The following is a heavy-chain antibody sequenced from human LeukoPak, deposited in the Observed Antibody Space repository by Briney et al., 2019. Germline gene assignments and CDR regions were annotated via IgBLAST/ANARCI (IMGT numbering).Heavy chain of an antibody. D-gene: IGHD2-21*02. Sequence: GGSLRLSCAASGFTFSDYYMTWIRQAPGKGLEWLSYINTGSTYTNYANSVKGRFTISRDNAKNSLYLQLNSLRAEDTAVYYCARGFVLGAAKNYFDYWGQGALVTVSS. CDR3: ARGFVLGAAKNYFDY. V-gene: IGHV3-11*05. CDR1: GFTFSDYY. J-gene: IGHJ4*02. CDR2: INTGSTYT.